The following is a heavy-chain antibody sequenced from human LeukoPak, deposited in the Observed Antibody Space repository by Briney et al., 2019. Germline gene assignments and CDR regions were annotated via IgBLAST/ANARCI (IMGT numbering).Heavy chain of an antibody. CDR3: AKVGLRLGGDY. V-gene: IGHV3-23*01. J-gene: IGHJ4*02. Sequence: GGSLRLSCSTSGFTFSSLAMSWVRQAPGKGLEWVSTLSDSGGKTYYADSVKGRFTISRDNSKNTLYLQMNSLRAEDTAVYYCAKVGLRLGGDYWGQGTLVTVSS. CDR2: LSDSGGKT. D-gene: IGHD4-17*01. CDR1: GFTFSSLA.